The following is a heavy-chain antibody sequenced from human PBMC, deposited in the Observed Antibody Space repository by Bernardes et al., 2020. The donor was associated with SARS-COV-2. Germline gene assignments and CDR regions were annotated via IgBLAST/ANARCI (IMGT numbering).Heavy chain of an antibody. Sequence: SETLSLTCTVSDDTGSVSYWSWIRQPPGKPLEWIGYFFDTGFSHSHPSLKSRVTISFDTSKNQFSLLLSSVTAADTATYYCARGYYASRGYQYFDSWGPGTLVTVSS. CDR3: ARGYYASRGYQYFDS. D-gene: IGHD3-22*01. V-gene: IGHV4-59*08. CDR1: DDTGSVSY. CDR2: FFDTGFS. J-gene: IGHJ4*02.